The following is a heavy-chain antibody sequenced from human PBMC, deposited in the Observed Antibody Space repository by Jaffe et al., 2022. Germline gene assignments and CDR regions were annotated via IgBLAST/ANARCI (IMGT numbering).Heavy chain of an antibody. J-gene: IGHJ3*02. CDR1: GFTFNVFA. D-gene: IGHD2-8*01. V-gene: IGHV3-23*01. CDR2: IGSPSDL. Sequence: EEQLLESGGGLVQPGGSLRLSCATSGFTFNVFAMSWVRQAPGKGLEWVSTIGSPSDLFYAGSVKGRFTISRDNAKNTVYLQMDSLRAEDTAMYYCVKDAVNGNGIYDSFDIWGLGTMVTVSS. CDR3: VKDAVNGNGIYDSFDI.